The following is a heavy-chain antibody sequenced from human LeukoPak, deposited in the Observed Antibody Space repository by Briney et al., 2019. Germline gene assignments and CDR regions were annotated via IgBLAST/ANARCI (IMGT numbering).Heavy chain of an antibody. Sequence: GASVKVSCKVSGYTLTELSMHWVRQAPGKGLEWMGGIDPEDGETIYAQKFQGRVTMTEDTSTDTAYMELSSLRSEDTAVYYCATRLASTVVTPLSFDYWGQGTLVTVSS. V-gene: IGHV1-24*01. CDR3: ATRLASTVVTPLSFDY. J-gene: IGHJ4*02. CDR1: GYTLTELS. D-gene: IGHD4-23*01. CDR2: IDPEDGET.